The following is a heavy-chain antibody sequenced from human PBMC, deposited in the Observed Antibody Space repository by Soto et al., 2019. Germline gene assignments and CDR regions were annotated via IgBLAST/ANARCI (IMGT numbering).Heavy chain of an antibody. V-gene: IGHV3-15*07. CDR2: IKSKTDGGTT. J-gene: IGHJ4*02. D-gene: IGHD2-8*02. CDR1: GFTFSNAW. CDR3: TTGALLIAFDY. Sequence: EVQLVESGGGLVKPGGSLRLSCAASGFTFSNAWMNWVRQAPGKGLEWVGRIKSKTDGGTTDYAAPVKGRFTISKDDSKNTLYLQMNSLKTEDAAVYYCTTGALLIAFDYWGQGTLVTVSS.